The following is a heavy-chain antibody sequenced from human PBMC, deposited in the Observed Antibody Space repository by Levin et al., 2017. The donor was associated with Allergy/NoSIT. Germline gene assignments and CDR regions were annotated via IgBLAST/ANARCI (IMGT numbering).Heavy chain of an antibody. CDR3: AEKFGVGEYRNGRYEAYYYGMDV. V-gene: IGHV3-23*01. CDR2: VTGTGAST. Sequence: GESLKISCAASGFTFSGYAMSWVRQAPGKGLEWVSSVTGTGASTYYAESVQGRFTISRDNSKNTLFLQMNSLSAEDTAVYYCAEKFGVGEYRNGRYEAYYYGMDVWGQGTTVTVSS. CDR1: GFTFSGYA. D-gene: IGHD2-2*01. J-gene: IGHJ6*02.